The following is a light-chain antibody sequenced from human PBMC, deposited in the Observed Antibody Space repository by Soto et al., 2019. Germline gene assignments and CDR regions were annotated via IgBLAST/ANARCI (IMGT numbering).Light chain of an antibody. V-gene: IGKV1-27*01. Sequence: DIQMTQSPSSLSASAGDRVTITCRASQDISNSLVWYQQKPGKVPKLLIYATSTLQSGVPSRFSGSGSGTDFTLTISSLQPEDFATYYCQQSYSTPWTFGQGTKVDIK. J-gene: IGKJ1*01. CDR1: QDISNS. CDR3: QQSYSTPWT. CDR2: ATS.